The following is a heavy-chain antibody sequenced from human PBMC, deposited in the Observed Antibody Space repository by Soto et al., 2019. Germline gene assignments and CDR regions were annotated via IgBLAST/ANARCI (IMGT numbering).Heavy chain of an antibody. CDR2: IYYSGST. CDR1: GGSISSYY. D-gene: IGHD3-22*01. J-gene: IGHJ5*02. CDR3: ARENYYDSSGYHNWFDP. V-gene: IGHV4-59*01. Sequence: SETLSLTCTVSGGSISSYYWSWIRQPPGKGLEWIGYIYYSGSTNYNPSLKSRVTISVDTSKNQFSLKLSSVTAADTAVYYCARENYYDSSGYHNWFDPWGQGNPGHRLL.